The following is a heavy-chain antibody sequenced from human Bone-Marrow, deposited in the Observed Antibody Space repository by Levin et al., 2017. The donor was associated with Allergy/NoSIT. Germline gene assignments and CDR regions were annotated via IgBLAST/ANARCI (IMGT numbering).Heavy chain of an antibody. CDR3: AKQRQGIAVSGTSAPTH. CDR1: GFIFDNYA. Sequence: QSGGSLRLSCVVSGFIFDNYAMTWVRQAPGKGLEWVSGISGSGGNIYYADSVKGRFTISRDNSKNTVYLQMNSLRGEDTAIYFCAKQRQGIAVSGTSAPTHWGQGTLVTVSS. D-gene: IGHD6-19*01. J-gene: IGHJ4*02. V-gene: IGHV3-23*01. CDR2: ISGSGGNI.